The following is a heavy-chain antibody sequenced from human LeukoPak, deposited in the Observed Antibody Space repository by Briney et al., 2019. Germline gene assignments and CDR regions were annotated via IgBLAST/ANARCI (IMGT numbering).Heavy chain of an antibody. J-gene: IGHJ4*02. CDR3: ASHYKTTGSNPQPDY. CDR2: IRNDESNK. Sequence: GRSLRLSCAASGFTFSGYGMHWVRQAPGKGLEWVAFIRNDESNKYYADSVKGRFTISRDNSKNTLYLQMNSLRPEDTAVYYCASHYKTTGSNPQPDYWGQGTLVTVSS. D-gene: IGHD4-11*01. V-gene: IGHV3-30*02. CDR1: GFTFSGYG.